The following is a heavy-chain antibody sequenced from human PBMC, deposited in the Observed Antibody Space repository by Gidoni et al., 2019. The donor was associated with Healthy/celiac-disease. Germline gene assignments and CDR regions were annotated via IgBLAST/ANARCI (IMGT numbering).Heavy chain of an antibody. Sequence: QVTLKESGPVLVKPTDTLPLTCTVSGFSLSNARMGVSWIRQPPGKALEWLAHIFSNDEKSYSTSLKSRLTISKDTSKSQVVLTMTNMDPVDTATYYCARINDGYPFDYWGQGTLVTVSS. J-gene: IGHJ4*02. CDR2: IFSNDEK. CDR3: ARINDGYPFDY. V-gene: IGHV2-26*01. D-gene: IGHD5-12*01. CDR1: GFSLSNARMG.